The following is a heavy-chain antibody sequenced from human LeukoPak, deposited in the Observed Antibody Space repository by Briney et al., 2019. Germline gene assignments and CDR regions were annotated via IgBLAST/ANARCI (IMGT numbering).Heavy chain of an antibody. CDR1: GGTFSSYA. J-gene: IGHJ6*03. Sequence: ASVKVSCKASGGTFSSYAISWVRQAPGQGLEWMGGIIPIFGTANYAQKFQGRVTITADESTSTAYMELSSLRYEDTAVYYCASTEHSGLEWLSPYYYYYMDVWGKGTTVTVSS. CDR3: ASTEHSGLEWLSPYYYYYMDV. D-gene: IGHD3-3*01. CDR2: IIPIFGTA. V-gene: IGHV1-69*01.